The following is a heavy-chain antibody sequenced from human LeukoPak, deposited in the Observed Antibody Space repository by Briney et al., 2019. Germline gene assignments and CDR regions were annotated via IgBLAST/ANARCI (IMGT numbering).Heavy chain of an antibody. Sequence: ASVKVSCKASGYTFTSYGISWVRQAPGQGLEWMGWISAYNGNTNYAQKLQGRVTMTTDTSTSTAYMELRSLRSDDTAVYYCARVYPSGDNKLLWFGELLLGTAGFDYYYYMDVWGKGTTVTVSS. V-gene: IGHV1-18*01. D-gene: IGHD3-10*01. J-gene: IGHJ6*03. CDR2: ISAYNGNT. CDR1: GYTFTSYG. CDR3: ARVYPSGDNKLLWFGELLLGTAGFDYYYYMDV.